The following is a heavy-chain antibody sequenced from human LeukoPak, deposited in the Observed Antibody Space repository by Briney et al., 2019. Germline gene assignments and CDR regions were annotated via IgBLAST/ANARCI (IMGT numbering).Heavy chain of an antibody. CDR1: GYTFTGYY. CDR2: INPNTGGT. V-gene: IGHV1-2*02. CDR3: ARARYSYGYVYYYYMDV. Sequence: GASVKVSCKASGYTFTGYYMHWVRQAPGQGLEWMGWINPNTGGTNYAQKFQDRVTMTTDTSISTVYMELRRLRSDDTAVYYCARARYSYGYVYYYYMDVWGKGTTVTVSS. D-gene: IGHD5-18*01. J-gene: IGHJ6*03.